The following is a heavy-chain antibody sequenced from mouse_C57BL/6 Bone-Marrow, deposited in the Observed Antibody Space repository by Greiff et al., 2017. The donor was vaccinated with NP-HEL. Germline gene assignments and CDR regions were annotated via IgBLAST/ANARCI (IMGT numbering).Heavy chain of an antibody. CDR3: ASVYGSSYSYFDV. CDR2: IWGVGST. V-gene: IGHV2-6*01. CDR1: GFSLTSYG. J-gene: IGHJ1*03. Sequence: QVQLKQSGPGLVAPSQSLSITCTVSGFSLTSYGVDWVRQSPGKGLEWLGVIWGVGSTNYNSALKSRLSISKDNSKSQVCLKMNSLQTDDTAMYYCASVYGSSYSYFDVGGTGTTVTVSS. D-gene: IGHD1-1*01.